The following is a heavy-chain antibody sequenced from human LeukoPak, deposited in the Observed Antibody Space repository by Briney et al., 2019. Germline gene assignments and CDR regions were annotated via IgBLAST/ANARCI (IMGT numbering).Heavy chain of an antibody. D-gene: IGHD6-19*01. CDR3: TRQFHSSGWYFTFAY. Sequence: QTGGSLRLSCAASGFTFSDSSIHWVRQASGKGLEWIGRIQTKAHNYATSYAASVKGRFTISRDDSRKTAFLQMNSLQIEDTAVYYCTRQFHSSGWYFTFAYWGQGTLVTASS. J-gene: IGHJ4*02. CDR2: IQTKAHNYAT. V-gene: IGHV3-73*01. CDR1: GFTFSDSS.